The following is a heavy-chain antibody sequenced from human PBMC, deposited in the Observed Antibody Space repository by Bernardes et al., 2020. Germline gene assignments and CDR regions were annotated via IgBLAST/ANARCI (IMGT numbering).Heavy chain of an antibody. Sequence: ASVKVSCKASGYTFTTSGISWVRQAPGQGLEWMGWINVHNAVTKYADNFQGRVTMTADIPTTTVYMELRSLRSDDTAMYFCARGGQITAPFDHWGQGTLVTVS. CDR2: INVHNAVT. CDR3: ARGGQITAPFDH. V-gene: IGHV1-18*01. J-gene: IGHJ4*02. CDR1: GYTFTTSG. D-gene: IGHD1-20*01.